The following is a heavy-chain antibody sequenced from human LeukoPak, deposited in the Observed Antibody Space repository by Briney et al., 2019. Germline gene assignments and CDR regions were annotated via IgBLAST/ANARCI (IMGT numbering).Heavy chain of an antibody. CDR1: GYTFTGYY. Sequence: ASVKVSCKASGYTFTGYYIHWVRQAPGQGLEWMGWINPNSGGTNYAQKFQNRVTMTRDTSISTAYMELGRLRSDDTAVYYCARHYGNDILTESGFDPWGQGILVTVSS. V-gene: IGHV1-2*02. CDR2: INPNSGGT. J-gene: IGHJ5*02. CDR3: ARHYGNDILTESGFDP. D-gene: IGHD3-9*01.